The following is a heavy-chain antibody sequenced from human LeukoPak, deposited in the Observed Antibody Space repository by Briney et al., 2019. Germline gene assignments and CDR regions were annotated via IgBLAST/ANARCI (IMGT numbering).Heavy chain of an antibody. V-gene: IGHV3-74*01. D-gene: IGHD3-22*01. CDR2: IKSDGST. CDR1: GFTFRTYW. Sequence: GGSLRLSCAASGFTFRTYWMHWVRQAPGKGLVWVSRIKSDGSTNYADSVKGRFTISRDNAKNTVSLQMNSLRPEDTGVYYCARAPSEIGGYYPEYFRHWGQGTLVTVSS. CDR3: ARAPSEIGGYYPEYFRH. J-gene: IGHJ1*01.